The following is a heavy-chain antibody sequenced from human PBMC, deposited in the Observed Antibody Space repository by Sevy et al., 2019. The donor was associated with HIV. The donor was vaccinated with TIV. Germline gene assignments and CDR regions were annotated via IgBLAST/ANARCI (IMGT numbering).Heavy chain of an antibody. CDR3: ARDGVGDYDILTGYSPPNAFDT. J-gene: IGHJ3*02. D-gene: IGHD3-9*01. Sequence: ASVKVSCKASGYTFTSYYMHWVRQAPGQGLEWMGIINPSGGSTSYGQKFQGRVTMTRDTSTSTVYMELSSLRSEDTAVYYCARDGVGDYDILTGYSPPNAFDTWGQWTMVTVSS. V-gene: IGHV1-46*01. CDR2: INPSGGST. CDR1: GYTFTSYY.